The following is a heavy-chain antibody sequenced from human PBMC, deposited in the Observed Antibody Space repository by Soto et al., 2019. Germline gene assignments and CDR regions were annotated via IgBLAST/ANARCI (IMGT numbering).Heavy chain of an antibody. CDR1: GDSISSGDYY. V-gene: IGHV4-30-4*01. D-gene: IGHD2-15*01. Sequence: PSETLSLTCAVSGDSISSGDYYWSWIRQPPGKGLEWIGYIYYSGSTYYNPSLKSRVTISVDTSKNQFSLKLSSVTAADTAVYYCASSQVVVAASPLYYYGMDVWGQGTTVIVSS. CDR3: ASSQVVVAASPLYYYGMDV. CDR2: IYYSGST. J-gene: IGHJ6*02.